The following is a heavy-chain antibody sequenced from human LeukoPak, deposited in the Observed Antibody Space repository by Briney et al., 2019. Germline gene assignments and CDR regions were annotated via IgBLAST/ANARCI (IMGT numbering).Heavy chain of an antibody. Sequence: PSETLSLTCTVSGGSISSYYWSWIRQPPGKGLEWIGYIYYIGSTNYNSSLKSRVTISVDTSKNQFSLKLSSVTAADTAVYYCAREVWFGEFVQFNWFDPWGQGTLVTVSS. D-gene: IGHD3-10*01. CDR3: AREVWFGEFVQFNWFDP. J-gene: IGHJ5*02. CDR1: GGSISSYY. CDR2: IYYIGST. V-gene: IGHV4-59*01.